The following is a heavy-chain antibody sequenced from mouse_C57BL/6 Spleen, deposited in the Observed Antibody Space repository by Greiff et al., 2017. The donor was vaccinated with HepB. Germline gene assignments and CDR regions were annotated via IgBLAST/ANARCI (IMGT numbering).Heavy chain of an antibody. CDR2: INPNNGGT. CDR1: GYTFTDYY. CDR3: AEGLGGSWFAY. V-gene: IGHV1-26*01. Sequence: EVQLQQSGPELVKPGASVKISCKASGYTFTDYYMNWVKQSHGKSLEWIGDINPNNGGTSYNQKFKGKATLTVDKSSSTAYLELRSLTSEDSAVYDGAEGLGGSWFAYWGQGTLVTVSA. D-gene: IGHD4-1*01. J-gene: IGHJ3*01.